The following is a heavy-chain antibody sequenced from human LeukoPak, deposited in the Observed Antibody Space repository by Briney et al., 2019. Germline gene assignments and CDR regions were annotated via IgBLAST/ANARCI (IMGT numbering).Heavy chain of an antibody. CDR2: IGGSGTTT. CDR1: GLTFSNYA. J-gene: IGHJ4*02. D-gene: IGHD2-15*01. CDR3: AKAEYCGGGNCLKFDS. Sequence: GGSLRLSCAASGLTFSNYAMSWVRQSPGKGLEWVSAIGGSGTTTYYADSVKGRFTLSRDNSKNVLYLQMNSLRAEDTALYYCAKAEYCGGGNCLKFDSWGQGTLVTVSS. V-gene: IGHV3-23*01.